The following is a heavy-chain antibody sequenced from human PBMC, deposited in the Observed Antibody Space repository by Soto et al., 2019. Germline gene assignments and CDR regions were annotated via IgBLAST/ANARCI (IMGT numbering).Heavy chain of an antibody. CDR2: IYYSGST. J-gene: IGHJ4*02. Sequence: VQLQESGPGLVKPSQTLSLTCTVSGGSISSGGYYWSWIRQRPGKGLEWIGYIYYSGSTYYNPSLKSRVTISADTSKNQFSLNLSSVTAADTAMYYCAREQGDAVFGVLIGLTVDYWGQGTQVTVSS. CDR1: GGSISSGGYY. V-gene: IGHV4-31*03. CDR3: AREQGDAVFGVLIGLTVDY. D-gene: IGHD3-3*01.